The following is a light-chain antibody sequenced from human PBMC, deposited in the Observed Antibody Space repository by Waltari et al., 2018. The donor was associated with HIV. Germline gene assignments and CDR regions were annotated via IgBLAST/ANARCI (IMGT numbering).Light chain of an antibody. V-gene: IGKV3-15*01. J-gene: IGKJ4*01. Sequence: EIVMTQSPAPLSVSPGEGATLSCRASPSVGNNLGWYQQKPGKAPRLLLYAASTRATDIPARFSGTGYGTEFTLTISSLQSEDFAVYHCHQYDVWPLTFGGGTKVEI. CDR3: HQYDVWPLT. CDR1: PSVGNN. CDR2: AAS.